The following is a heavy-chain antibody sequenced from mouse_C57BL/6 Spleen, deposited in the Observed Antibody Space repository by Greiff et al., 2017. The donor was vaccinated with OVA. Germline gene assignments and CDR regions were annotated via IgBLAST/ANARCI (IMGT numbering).Heavy chain of an antibody. D-gene: IGHD2-4*01. CDR1: GYTFTSYW. V-gene: IGHV1-55*01. Sequence: QVQLQQPGAELVKPGASVKMSCKASGYTFTSYWITWVKQRPGQGLEWIGDIYPGSGSTNYNEKFKSKATLTVDTSSSTAYMQLSSLTSEDSAVYYCARSGDYDRYYAMDYWGQGTSVTVSS. CDR2: IYPGSGST. CDR3: ARSGDYDRYYAMDY. J-gene: IGHJ4*01.